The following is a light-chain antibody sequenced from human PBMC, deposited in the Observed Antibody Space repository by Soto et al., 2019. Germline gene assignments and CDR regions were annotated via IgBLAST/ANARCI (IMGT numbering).Light chain of an antibody. J-gene: IGLJ3*02. CDR2: LEGSGSY. V-gene: IGLV4-60*02. CDR1: SGHSSYI. Sequence: QPVLTQSSSASASLGSSVKLTCTLCSGHSSYIIAWHQQQPGKAPRYLMKLEGSGSYNKGSGVPDRFSGSSSGADRYLTISNLQFEDEADYYCETWDFNTRVFGGGTKVTVL. CDR3: ETWDFNTRV.